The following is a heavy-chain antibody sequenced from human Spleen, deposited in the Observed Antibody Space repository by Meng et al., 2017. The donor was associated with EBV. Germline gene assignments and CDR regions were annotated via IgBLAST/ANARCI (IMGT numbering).Heavy chain of an antibody. CDR1: GITFSHSA. Sequence: QGQVVQSGAEVKRPGSSVKVSCKTSGITFSHSAVSWVRQAPGQGLEWLGGLIPYFGAANYAPKFEGRVTIIADDSTRTHYLELTSLRSDDSGMYYRASESGRGYTPDYWGQGTLVTVSS. D-gene: IGHD3-10*01. V-gene: IGHV1-69*01. CDR3: ASESGRGYTPDY. J-gene: IGHJ4*02. CDR2: LIPYFGAA.